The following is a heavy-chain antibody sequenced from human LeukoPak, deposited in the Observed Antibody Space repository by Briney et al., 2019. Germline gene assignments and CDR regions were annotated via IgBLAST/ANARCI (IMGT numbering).Heavy chain of an antibody. V-gene: IGHV1-2*02. CDR2: INPNSGGT. CDR3: ARYLIVVVPGAMVNWFDP. J-gene: IGHJ5*02. D-gene: IGHD2-2*01. CDR1: GYTFTRYY. Sequence: ASVKVSCKASGYTFTRYYMHWVRQAPGQGLEWMGGINPNSGGTNYAQKFQGRVAMTRDTSISTAYMELSRLRSDDTAVYYCARYLIVVVPGAMVNWFDPWGQGTLVTVSS.